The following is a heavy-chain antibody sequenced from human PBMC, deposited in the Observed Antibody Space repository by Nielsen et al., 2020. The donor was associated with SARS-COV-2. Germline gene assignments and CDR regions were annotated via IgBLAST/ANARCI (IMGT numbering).Heavy chain of an antibody. CDR1: GGSLSSYY. D-gene: IGHD1-26*01. Sequence: GALRLSCNVSGGSLSSYYWSWIRQSPGKGLEWIGYIYYTGTTNYNSSFESRVTISVDTSKNQFSLTLRSVTAADTALYYCATMGGAYYNFDYWGQGALVTVSS. CDR2: IYYTGTT. V-gene: IGHV4-59*13. J-gene: IGHJ4*02. CDR3: ATMGGAYYNFDY.